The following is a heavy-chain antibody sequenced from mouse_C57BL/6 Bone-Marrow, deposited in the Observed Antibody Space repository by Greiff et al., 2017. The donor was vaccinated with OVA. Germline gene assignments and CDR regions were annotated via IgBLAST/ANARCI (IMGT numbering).Heavy chain of an antibody. J-gene: IGHJ2*01. V-gene: IGHV5-4*01. Sequence: EVKVVESGGGLVKPGGSLKLSCAASGFTFSSYAMSWVRQTPEKRLEWVATISDGGSYTYYPDNVKGRFTISRDNAKNNLYLQMSHLKSEDTAMYYCARDPYTPFDYWGQGTTLTVSS. CDR2: ISDGGSYT. CDR3: ARDPYTPFDY. CDR1: GFTFSSYA. D-gene: IGHD2-12*01.